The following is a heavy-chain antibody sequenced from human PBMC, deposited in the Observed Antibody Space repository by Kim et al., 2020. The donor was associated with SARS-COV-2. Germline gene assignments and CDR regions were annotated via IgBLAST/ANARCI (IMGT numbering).Heavy chain of an antibody. D-gene: IGHD3-22*01. V-gene: IGHV3-64D*09. Sequence: GGSLRLSCSASGFTFSSYAMHWVRQAPGKGLEYVSAISSNGGSTYYADSVKGRFTISRDNSKNTLYLQMSSLRAEDTAVYYCVKEGMITMIVVSGFGAFDIWGQGTMVTVSS. J-gene: IGHJ3*02. CDR2: ISSNGGST. CDR3: VKEGMITMIVVSGFGAFDI. CDR1: GFTFSSYA.